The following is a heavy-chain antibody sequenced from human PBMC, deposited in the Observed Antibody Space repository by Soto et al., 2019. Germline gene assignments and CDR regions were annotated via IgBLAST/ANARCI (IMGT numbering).Heavy chain of an antibody. CDR3: AREWFQSPGH. CDR1: GFTFSSYW. D-gene: IGHD3-22*01. J-gene: IGHJ4*02. CDR2: INTDGSST. V-gene: IGHV3-74*01. Sequence: EVQLVESGGGLVQPGGSLSLSCAASGFTFSSYWMHWVRQAPGEGLVWVAHINTDGSSTTYADSVKGRFTVSRDNAKNTLFLQMNSLRAEDTAIYYCAREWFQSPGHWGQGTQVTVSS.